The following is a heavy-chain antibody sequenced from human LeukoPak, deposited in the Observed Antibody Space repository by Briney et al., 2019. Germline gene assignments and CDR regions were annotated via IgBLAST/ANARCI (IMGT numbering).Heavy chain of an antibody. CDR3: SRQRNGGSGWYSLSFDY. CDR1: GGSISSSSYY. Sequence: SETLSLTCTVSGGSISSSSYYWGWIRQPPGKGLEWIGSIYYSGSTHYNTSLKSRVTISVDTSKNQFSLKLSSMTAADTAIYYCSRQRNGGSGWYSLSFDYWGQGTLVTVSS. CDR2: IYYSGST. J-gene: IGHJ4*02. D-gene: IGHD6-19*01. V-gene: IGHV4-39*01.